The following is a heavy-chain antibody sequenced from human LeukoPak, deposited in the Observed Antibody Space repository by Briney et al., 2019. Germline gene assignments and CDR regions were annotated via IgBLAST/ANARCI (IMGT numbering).Heavy chain of an antibody. V-gene: IGHV3-21*04. CDR3: AKGSLYYYDSSGYPLPDY. J-gene: IGHJ4*02. Sequence: GGSLRLSCAASGFTFSSYSMNWVRQAPGKGLEWVSSISSSSSYIYYADSVKGRFTISRDNAKNSLYLQMNSLRAEDTALYYCAKGSLYYYDSSGYPLPDYWGQGTLVTVSS. D-gene: IGHD3-22*01. CDR2: ISSSSSYI. CDR1: GFTFSSYS.